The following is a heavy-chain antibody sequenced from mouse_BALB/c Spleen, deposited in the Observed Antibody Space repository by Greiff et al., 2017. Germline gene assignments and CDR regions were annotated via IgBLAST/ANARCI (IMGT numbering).Heavy chain of an antibody. J-gene: IGHJ2*01. CDR1: GFTFSSYA. CDR3: ARSYYGGYFDY. Sequence: EVQLVESGGGLVKPGGSLKLSCAASGFTFSSYAMSWVRQSPEKRLEWVAEISSGGSYTYYPDTVTGRFTISRDNAKNTLYLEMTSLRSEDTAMYYCARSYYGGYFDYWGQGTTLTVSS. CDR2: ISSGGSYT. D-gene: IGHD1-1*02. V-gene: IGHV5-9-4*01.